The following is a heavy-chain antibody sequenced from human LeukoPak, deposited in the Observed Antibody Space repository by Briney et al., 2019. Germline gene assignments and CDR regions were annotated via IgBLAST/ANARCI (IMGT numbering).Heavy chain of an antibody. CDR2: IYYSGST. CDR1: GGSISSSSYY. CDR3: AREWSSSSDY. Sequence: SETPSLTCTVSGGSISSSSYYWGWIRQPPGKGLEWIGSIYYSGSTYYNPSLKSRVTISVDTSKNQFSLKLSSVTAADTAVYYCAREWSSSSDYWGQGTLVTVSS. J-gene: IGHJ4*02. D-gene: IGHD6-13*01. V-gene: IGHV4-39*07.